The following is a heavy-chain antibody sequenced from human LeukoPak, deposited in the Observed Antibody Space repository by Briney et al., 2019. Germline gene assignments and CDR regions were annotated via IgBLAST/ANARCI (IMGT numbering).Heavy chain of an antibody. Sequence: WXXIRQPPGKGLEWIGEINHSGSTNYNPSLKSRVTISVDTSKNQFSLKLSSVTAADTAVYYCARGNAVWYYYGSGSYSLNDYWGQGTLVTVSS. J-gene: IGHJ4*02. D-gene: IGHD3-10*01. CDR3: ARGNAVWYYYGSGSYSLNDY. V-gene: IGHV4-34*01. CDR2: INHSGST.